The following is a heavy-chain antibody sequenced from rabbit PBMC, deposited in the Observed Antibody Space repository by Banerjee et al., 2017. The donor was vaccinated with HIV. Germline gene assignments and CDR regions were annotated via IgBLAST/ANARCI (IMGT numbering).Heavy chain of an antibody. J-gene: IGHJ4*01. V-gene: IGHV1S45*01. Sequence: QEQLKESGGGLVQPGGSLKLSCKASGFDFSSYYMCWVRQAPGKGLEWIACIYTGTGTTYYANWAKGRFAISKTSSTTVTLQMTSLTAADTATYFCARNAGSIYSYFNLWGPGTLVTVS. CDR2: IYTGTGTT. CDR3: ARNAGSIYSYFNL. CDR1: GFDFSSYY. D-gene: IGHD8-1*01.